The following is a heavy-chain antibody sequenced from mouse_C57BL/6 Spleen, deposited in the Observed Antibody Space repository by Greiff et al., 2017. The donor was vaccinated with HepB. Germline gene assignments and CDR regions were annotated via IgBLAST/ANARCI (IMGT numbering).Heavy chain of an antibody. J-gene: IGHJ2*01. CDR1: GYTFTDYE. Sequence: QVQLQQSGAELVRPGASVTLSCKASGYTFTDYEMHWVKQTPVHGLEWIGAIDPETGGTAYNQKFKGKAILTADKSSSTAYMELRSLTSEDSAVYYCTRSTIVTIDDWGQGTTLTVSS. V-gene: IGHV1-15*01. D-gene: IGHD2-5*01. CDR2: IDPETGGT. CDR3: TRSTIVTIDD.